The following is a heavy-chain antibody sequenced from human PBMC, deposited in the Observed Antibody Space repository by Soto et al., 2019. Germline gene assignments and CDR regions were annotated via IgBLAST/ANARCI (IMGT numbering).Heavy chain of an antibody. CDR2: MNPNSGNT. CDR1: GYTFTSYD. V-gene: IGHV1-8*01. CDR3: ARGSYYYDFWSGPYPFDY. D-gene: IGHD3-3*01. Sequence: QVQLVQSGAEVKKPGASVKVSCKASGYTFTSYDINWVRQATGQGLEWMGWMNPNSGNTGYAQKFQGRVTMTRNTSISTAYMELISLRSEDTAVYYCARGSYYYDFWSGPYPFDYWGQGTLVTVSS. J-gene: IGHJ4*02.